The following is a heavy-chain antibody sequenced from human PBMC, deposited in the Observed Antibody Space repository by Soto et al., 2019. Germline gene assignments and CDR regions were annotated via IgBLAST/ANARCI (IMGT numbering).Heavy chain of an antibody. Sequence: QVQLQESGPGLVKPSGTLSLTCAVSGGSISSSHWWTWVRQSPGNGLEYIGAISHSGTSNSNPSLKSRVTLSVDQSKNHFSLTLTSVTAADTAVYYCARVVLTITRGAFDAWGQGTLVIVSS. V-gene: IGHV4-4*02. CDR3: ARVVLTITRGAFDA. CDR2: ISHSGTS. D-gene: IGHD3-9*01. CDR1: GGSISSSHW. J-gene: IGHJ3*01.